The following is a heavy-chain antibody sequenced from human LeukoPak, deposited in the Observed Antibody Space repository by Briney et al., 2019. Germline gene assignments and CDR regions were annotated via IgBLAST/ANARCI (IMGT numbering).Heavy chain of an antibody. V-gene: IGHV3-21*01. CDR1: GFTLSSYS. Sequence: PGGSLRLSCAASGFTLSSYSMTWVRQAPGKGLEWVSSISSSSSYIYYADSVTGRFTISRDNAKNSLYLQMNSLRAEDTAVYYCARNYRSSSSTNYFDYWGQGTLVTVSS. D-gene: IGHD6-6*01. CDR2: ISSSSSYI. J-gene: IGHJ4*02. CDR3: ARNYRSSSSTNYFDY.